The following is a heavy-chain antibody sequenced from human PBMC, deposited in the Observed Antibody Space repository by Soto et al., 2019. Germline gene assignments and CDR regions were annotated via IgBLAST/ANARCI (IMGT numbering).Heavy chain of an antibody. CDR2: ISGNGGDYT. D-gene: IGHD2-2*01. CDR1: GFTFSTYA. J-gene: IGHJ4*02. CDR3: VPLCRYCSTTTPS. V-gene: IGHV3-23*01. Sequence: EVQLLESGGGLVQPGGSLRLSCAASGFTFSTYAMSWVRQAPRKGLEWVSAISGNGGDYTYYADSVKGRFTISRDNSKTTLYLQTNSLRAEDTAVYYCVPLCRYCSTTTPSWGQGTLVTVSS.